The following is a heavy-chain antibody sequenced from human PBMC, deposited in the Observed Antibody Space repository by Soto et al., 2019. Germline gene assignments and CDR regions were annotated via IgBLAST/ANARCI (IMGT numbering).Heavy chain of an antibody. CDR1: XFXFXSXW. Sequence: EVQLVESGGGLVQPGESLRLXCXAXXFXFXSXWMXXVRQAPGKGLVWVSRINSDGSSTSYAGSVKGRFTISRDNAKNTLYLQMNSLRAEDTAVYYCVRTSLVVAAATREDYWGQGTLVTVSS. J-gene: IGHJ4*02. CDR2: INSDGSST. D-gene: IGHD2-15*01. V-gene: IGHV3-74*01. CDR3: VRTSLVVAAATREDY.